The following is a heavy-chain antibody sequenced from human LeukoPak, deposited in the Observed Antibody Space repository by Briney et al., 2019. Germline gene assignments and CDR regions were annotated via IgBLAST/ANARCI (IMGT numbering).Heavy chain of an antibody. CDR1: VYTFTSYG. J-gene: IGHJ5*02. V-gene: IGHV1-18*01. CDR2: VSAYNGNT. D-gene: IGHD6-13*01. Sequence: GASVKVSCKASVYTFTSYGIRWVRQAPGQGLEWMGWVSAYNGNTNYAQKLQGRVTMTTDTSTSTAYMELRSLRSDDTAVYYCARRGGVRSCYWFDPWGQGTLVTVSS. CDR3: ARRGGVRSCYWFDP.